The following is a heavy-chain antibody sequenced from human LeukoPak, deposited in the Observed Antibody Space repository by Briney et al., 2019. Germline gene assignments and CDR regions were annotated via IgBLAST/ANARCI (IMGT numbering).Heavy chain of an antibody. J-gene: IGHJ6*02. CDR2: ISNRGDTV. CDR3: ALGTINKDYYFGMDV. Sequence: GGSLRLSCAASGFTFSDYYMTWLRQAPGKGLEWLSYISNRGDTVFYADSVKGRFTISRDNVKRSLYLQIESLRDDDTAVYHCALGTINKDYYFGMDVWGQGTTVTVSS. V-gene: IGHV3-11*01. CDR1: GFTFSDYY. D-gene: IGHD2-8*01.